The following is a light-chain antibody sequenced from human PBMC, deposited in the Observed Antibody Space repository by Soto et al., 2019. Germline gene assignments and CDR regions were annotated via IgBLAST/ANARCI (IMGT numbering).Light chain of an antibody. CDR2: RNN. Sequence: QSVLTQPPSASGTPGQRVTISCSGSSSNIGNSYVYWYQQLPGTAPKLLIYRNNQRPSGVPDRFSGSKSGTSASLAISGLRSEDEADYYCAAWDDSLSAPWVFGGGTKLTVL. J-gene: IGLJ3*02. V-gene: IGLV1-47*01. CDR3: AAWDDSLSAPWV. CDR1: SSNIGNSY.